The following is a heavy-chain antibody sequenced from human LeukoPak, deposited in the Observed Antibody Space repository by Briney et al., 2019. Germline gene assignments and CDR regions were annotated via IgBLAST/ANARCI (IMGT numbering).Heavy chain of an antibody. CDR1: GGSISSGSYY. CDR3: ARDPSYGHFWSGTDAFDI. J-gene: IGHJ3*02. CDR2: IYTSGST. D-gene: IGHD3-3*02. V-gene: IGHV4-61*02. Sequence: MTSQTLSLTCTVSGGSISSGSYYWSWIRQPAGKGLEWIGRIYTSGSTNYNPSLKSRVTISVDTSKNQFSLKLSSVTAADTAVYYCARDPSYGHFWSGTDAFDIWGQGTMVTVSS.